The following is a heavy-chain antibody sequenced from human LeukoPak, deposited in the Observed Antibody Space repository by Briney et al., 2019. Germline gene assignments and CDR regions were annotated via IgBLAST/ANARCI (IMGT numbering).Heavy chain of an antibody. CDR2: IYYSGST. J-gene: IGHJ3*02. CDR3: AREYSSSSGRRAFDI. D-gene: IGHD6-6*01. Sequence: TGGSLRLSCAASGFIFYDSAMHWIRQPPGKGLEWIGYIYYSGSTNYNPSLKSRLTISIDTSENQFSLKLSSVTAADTAVYYCAREYSSSSGRRAFDIWGQGTMVTVSS. V-gene: IGHV4-59*08. CDR1: GFIFYDSA.